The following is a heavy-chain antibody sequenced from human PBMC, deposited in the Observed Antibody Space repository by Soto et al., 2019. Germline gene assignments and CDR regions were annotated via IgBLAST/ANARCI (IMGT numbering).Heavy chain of an antibody. CDR2: INPNGGST. Sequence: QVQLVQSGAEVKKPGASVKISCEASGYSFTSQYVHWVRQAPGQGLEWMGIINPNGGSTTYAQKFQGRVPMPRDTATSTVYMEVRSLASGDPAVYYWGRKKGLRPGGGGTEPLDIWGQGTMVTVAS. J-gene: IGHJ3*02. V-gene: IGHV1-46*01. CDR3: GRKKGLRPGGGGTEPLDI. CDR1: GYSFTSQY. D-gene: IGHD5-12*01.